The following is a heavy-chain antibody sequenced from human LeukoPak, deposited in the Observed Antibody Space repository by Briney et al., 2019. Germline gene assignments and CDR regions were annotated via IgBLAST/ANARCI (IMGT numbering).Heavy chain of an antibody. Sequence: PGGSLRLSCAASGFTFSTSSMNWVRQAPGKGLEWISYIRGSSTTIYYADSVKGRFTISRDNSKNTLYLQMNSLRAEDTAVYYRAKEGLVPATGIDYWGQGTLVTVSS. V-gene: IGHV3-48*01. CDR3: AKEGLVPATGIDY. J-gene: IGHJ4*02. D-gene: IGHD5-12*01. CDR1: GFTFSTSS. CDR2: IRGSSTTI.